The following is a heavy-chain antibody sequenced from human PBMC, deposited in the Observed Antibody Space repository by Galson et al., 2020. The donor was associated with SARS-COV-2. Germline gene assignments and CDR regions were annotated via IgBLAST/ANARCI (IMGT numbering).Heavy chain of an antibody. Sequence: SETLSLTCAVYGGSFSGYYWSWIRQPPGKGLEWIGEINHSGSTNYNPSLKSRVTISVDTSKNQFSLKLSSVTAADTAVYYCARANTGLRFLEWLPDFRPPNKYYFDYWGQGTLVTVSS. D-gene: IGHD3-3*01. V-gene: IGHV4-34*01. J-gene: IGHJ4*02. CDR1: GGSFSGYY. CDR3: ARANTGLRFLEWLPDFRPPNKYYFDY. CDR2: INHSGST.